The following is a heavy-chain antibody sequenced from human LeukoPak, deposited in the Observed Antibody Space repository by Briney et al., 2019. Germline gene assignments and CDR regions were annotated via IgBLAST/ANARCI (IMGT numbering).Heavy chain of an antibody. Sequence: SQTLSLTCTVSGDSISSGGYYWSWIRQHPGKGLEWIGYIYYSGSTYYNPSLKSRVTISVDTSKNQFSLKLSSVTAADTAVYYCARAGYDFWSGYYSDYYYYGMDVWGQGTTVTVSS. CDR1: GDSISSGGYY. J-gene: IGHJ6*02. V-gene: IGHV4-31*03. CDR3: ARAGYDFWSGYYSDYYYYGMDV. CDR2: IYYSGST. D-gene: IGHD3-3*01.